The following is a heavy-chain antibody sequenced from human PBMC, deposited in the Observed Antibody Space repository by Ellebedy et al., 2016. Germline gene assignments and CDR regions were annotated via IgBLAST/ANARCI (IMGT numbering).Heavy chain of an antibody. CDR1: GGTFSSYA. V-gene: IGHV1-69*13. Sequence: SVKVSXXASGGTFSSYAISWARQAPGQGLEWMGGIIPIFGTANYAQKFQGRVTITADESTSTAYMELSSLRSEDTAVYYCASGGGYNSGYFDYWGQGTLVTVSS. CDR3: ASGGGYNSGYFDY. CDR2: IIPIFGTA. J-gene: IGHJ4*02. D-gene: IGHD5-24*01.